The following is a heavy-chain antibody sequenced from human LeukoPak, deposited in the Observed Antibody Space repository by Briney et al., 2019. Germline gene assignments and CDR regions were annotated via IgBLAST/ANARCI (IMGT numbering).Heavy chain of an antibody. CDR2: IICDGGGA. V-gene: IGHV3-74*01. CDR1: GITFGNNW. CDR3: ARDVPHNWFDI. J-gene: IGHJ5*02. Sequence: SCAXXGITFGNNWMHWVRQGRGKGLVWMSLIICDGGGAIYGDSVKGRVTVSIDIAKNTLYLQMNILRAEDTAVYYCARDVPHNWFDIWGQGTLVTVSS.